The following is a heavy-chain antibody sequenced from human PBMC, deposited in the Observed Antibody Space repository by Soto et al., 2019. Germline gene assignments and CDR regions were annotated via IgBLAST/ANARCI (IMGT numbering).Heavy chain of an antibody. CDR2: INSDGSST. CDR3: ARELDSSSYDY. J-gene: IGHJ4*02. Sequence: GGSLRLSXAASGFTFSSYWMHWVRQAPGKGLVWVSRINSDGSSTSYADSVKGRFTISRDNAKNTLFLQMNSLRAEDTAVYYCARELDSSSYDYWGQGTLVTVSS. D-gene: IGHD2-21*01. V-gene: IGHV3-74*01. CDR1: GFTFSSYW.